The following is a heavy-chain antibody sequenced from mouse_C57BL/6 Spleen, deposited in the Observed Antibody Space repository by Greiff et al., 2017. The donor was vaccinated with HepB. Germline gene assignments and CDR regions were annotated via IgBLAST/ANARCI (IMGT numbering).Heavy chain of an antibody. V-gene: IGHV5-6*02. CDR3: ARGGYGSSTWFAY. CDR2: ISSGGSYT. Sequence: DVMLVESGGDLVKPGGSLKLSCAASGFTFSSYGMSWVRQTPDKRLEWVATISSGGSYTYYPDSVKGRFTISRDNAKNTLYLQMSSLKSEDTAMYYCARGGYGSSTWFAYWGQGTLVTVSA. J-gene: IGHJ3*01. D-gene: IGHD1-1*01. CDR1: GFTFSSYG.